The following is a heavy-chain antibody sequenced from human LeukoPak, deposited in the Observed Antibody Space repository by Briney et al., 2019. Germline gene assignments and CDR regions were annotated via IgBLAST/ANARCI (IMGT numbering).Heavy chain of an antibody. CDR3: ARDLSLEVAGWYKAFDI. J-gene: IGHJ3*02. V-gene: IGHV3-33*01. Sequence: QTGGSLRLSCEASGFFFSDYGMHWVRQVPGKGLEWVAVIWHDGSLKYYADSVKGRFAISRDNSKSTLYLQMNSLRAEDTAVFYCARDLSLEVAGWYKAFDIWGQGTMVTVSS. CDR2: IWHDGSLK. D-gene: IGHD1-1*01. CDR1: GFFFSDYG.